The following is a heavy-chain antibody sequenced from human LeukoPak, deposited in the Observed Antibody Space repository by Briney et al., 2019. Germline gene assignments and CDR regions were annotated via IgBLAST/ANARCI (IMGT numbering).Heavy chain of an antibody. CDR3: AGTPINSSGWYVY. D-gene: IGHD6-19*01. CDR2: IYYSGST. V-gene: IGHV4-59*01. CDR1: GGSISSYY. Sequence: SETLSLTCTVSGGSISSYYWSWIRQPPGKGLEWIGYIYYSGSTNYNPSLESRVTISVDTSKNQFSLKLSSVTAADTAVYYCAGTPINSSGWYVYWGQGTLVTVSS. J-gene: IGHJ4*02.